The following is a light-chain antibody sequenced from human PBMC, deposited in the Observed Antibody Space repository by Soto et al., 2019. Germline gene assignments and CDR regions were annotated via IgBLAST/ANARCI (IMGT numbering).Light chain of an antibody. CDR3: QKYNGVPLT. CDR2: AAS. V-gene: IGKV1-27*01. CDR1: QAIGNY. Sequence: DILVTQFPSSLSASVGDRVTITCRASQAIGNYLAWYQQKPGKVPKLLIYAASTLQSGVPSRFSGSRSGTDFTLTVSSLQPEDVATYYCQKYNGVPLTFGPGTKVEIK. J-gene: IGKJ3*01.